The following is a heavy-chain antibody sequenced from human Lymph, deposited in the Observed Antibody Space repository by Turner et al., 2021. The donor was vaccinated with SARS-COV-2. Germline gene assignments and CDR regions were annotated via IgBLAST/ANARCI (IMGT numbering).Heavy chain of an antibody. D-gene: IGHD3-10*01. CDR2: IYSGGST. CDR3: ARDFREGAFDI. J-gene: IGHJ3*02. CDR1: GLTVSSNY. V-gene: IGHV3-66*01. Sequence: EVPLVESGGGLVAPGGSLRLSCAASGLTVSSNYMSWVRQAPGKGLEWVSIIYSGGSTCYADSGKGRCTISRDNSKNTLYLQMNSLRAEDTAVYYCARDFREGAFDIWGQGTMVTISS.